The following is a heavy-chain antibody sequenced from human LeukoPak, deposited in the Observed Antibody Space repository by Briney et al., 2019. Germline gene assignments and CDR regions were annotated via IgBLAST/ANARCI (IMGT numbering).Heavy chain of an antibody. CDR3: ASLVGFSLYY. Sequence: KTGGSLRLSCAASGFIFSSYNMTWVRQGPGKGLEWVGHISVRSDGGTTDYAAPVKGRFTISRDDSKNTLYLQMDSLQTEDTAVYYCASLVGFSLYYWGQGTLVTVSS. CDR1: GFIFSSYN. J-gene: IGHJ4*02. D-gene: IGHD1-26*01. CDR2: ISVRSDGGTT. V-gene: IGHV3-15*01.